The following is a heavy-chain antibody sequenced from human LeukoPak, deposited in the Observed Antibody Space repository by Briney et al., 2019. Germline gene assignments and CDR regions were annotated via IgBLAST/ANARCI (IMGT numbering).Heavy chain of an antibody. V-gene: IGHV3-21*01. D-gene: IGHD6-19*01. J-gene: IGHJ3*02. CDR3: ARGKIAVAGRGAFDI. CDR1: GFTFSSYS. Sequence: GGSLRLSCAASGFTFSSYSMNWVRQAPGKGLEWVSSISSSSSYIYYADSVKGRFTISRDNAKNSLYLQMNSLRAEDTAVYYCARGKIAVAGRGAFDIWGKGTMVTVSS. CDR2: ISSSSSYI.